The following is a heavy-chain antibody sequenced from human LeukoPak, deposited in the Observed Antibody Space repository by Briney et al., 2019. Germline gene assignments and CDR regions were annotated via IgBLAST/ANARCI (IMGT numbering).Heavy chain of an antibody. J-gene: IGHJ4*02. CDR2: SYWDSNK. Sequence: SGPTLVKPTQTLTLTCTFSGFSLTTGGVGVGWICQPPGKALEWLALSYWDSNKYYSPSLKSRLTITKDTSKNQVVLTMTNMDPVDTATYYCAHRRLIPSTTVTTGFDSWGQGILVTVSS. CDR1: GFSLTTGGVG. V-gene: IGHV2-5*02. D-gene: IGHD4-17*01. CDR3: AHRRLIPSTTVTTGFDS.